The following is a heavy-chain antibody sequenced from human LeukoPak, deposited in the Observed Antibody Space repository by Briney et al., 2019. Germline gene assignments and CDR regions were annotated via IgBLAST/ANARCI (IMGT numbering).Heavy chain of an antibody. Sequence: GESLKISCKGSGYSFTSYWISWVRQMPGKGLEWMGRIDPSDSYTNYSPSFQGHVTISADKSISTAYLQWSSLKASDTAMYYCVKHRLGYCSSTSCYGRSPFDPWGQGTLVTVSS. D-gene: IGHD2-2*01. CDR1: GYSFTSYW. J-gene: IGHJ5*02. CDR2: IDPSDSYT. V-gene: IGHV5-10-1*01. CDR3: VKHRLGYCSSTSCYGRSPFDP.